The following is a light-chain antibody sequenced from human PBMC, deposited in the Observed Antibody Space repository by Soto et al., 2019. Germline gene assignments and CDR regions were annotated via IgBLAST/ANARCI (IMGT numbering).Light chain of an antibody. CDR3: ASWDDSLSGPV. J-gene: IGLJ2*01. Sequence: QPVLTQPPSASGTPGQRVTISCSGSSSNIGSNSVNWYQQLPGTAPKLLIYSNNQRPSGVPDRFSGSKSGTSVSLAISGLQSEDEADYYCASWDDSLSGPVFGGGTKVTVL. V-gene: IGLV1-44*01. CDR2: SNN. CDR1: SSNIGSNS.